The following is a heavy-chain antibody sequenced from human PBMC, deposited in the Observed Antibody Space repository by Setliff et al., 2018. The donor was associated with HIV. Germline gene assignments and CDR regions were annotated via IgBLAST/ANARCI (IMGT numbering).Heavy chain of an antibody. D-gene: IGHD2-2*02. Sequence: PGGSLRLSCAASGFAFRTYAMGWVRQAAGKGLEWVSTIGAVGSPTFYAESVKGRFTISKDNSKDTLYLQMSSLRAEDRAVYYCVRDIGFNLYDHWGQGTLVTVSS. CDR3: VRDIGFNLYDH. CDR2: IGAVGSPT. V-gene: IGHV3-23*01. J-gene: IGHJ4*02. CDR1: GFAFRTYA.